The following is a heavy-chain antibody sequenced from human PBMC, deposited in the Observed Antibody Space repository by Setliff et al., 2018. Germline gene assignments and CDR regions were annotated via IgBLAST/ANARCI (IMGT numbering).Heavy chain of an antibody. CDR2: INPGGGSA. CDR1: GYTLSRHY. CDR3: ARERIYDGLNYNGMDV. Sequence: ASVKVSCKATGYTLSRHYMHWARQAPGQGLEWMGIINPGGGSASIVQKFQGRVTMTSDTSTSTVYMEVNILRSDDTAVYYCARERIYDGLNYNGMDVWGQGTTVTVSS. V-gene: IGHV1-46*01. D-gene: IGHD3-3*01. J-gene: IGHJ6*01.